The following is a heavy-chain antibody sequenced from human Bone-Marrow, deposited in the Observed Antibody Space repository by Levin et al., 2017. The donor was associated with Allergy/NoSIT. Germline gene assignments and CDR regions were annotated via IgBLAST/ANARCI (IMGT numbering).Heavy chain of an antibody. J-gene: IGHJ4*02. Sequence: GESLKISCVASGFTFSSYGMSWVRQAPGKGLEWVAAISGSGGSTYHADSVKGRFTISRDNSKNTLSLQMNSLRAEDAALYFCARGITATLQTFQYWGQGSLVTVSS. CDR1: GFTFSSYG. CDR3: ARGITATLQTFQY. CDR2: ISGSGGST. D-gene: IGHD1-7*01. V-gene: IGHV3-23*01.